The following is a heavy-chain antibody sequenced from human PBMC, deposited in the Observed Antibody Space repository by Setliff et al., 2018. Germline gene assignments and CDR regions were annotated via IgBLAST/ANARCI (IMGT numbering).Heavy chain of an antibody. V-gene: IGHV4-59*08. CDR3: RGYVERYHYYMDV. D-gene: IGHD3-10*02. CDR1: GGSISSSY. Sequence: PSETLSLTCTVSGGSISSSYWSWVRQPPGKGLEWVGYFYHSGSMNYNPSLKGRVTMSVDTSNNQLSLQLTSVSAADTAVYYCRGYVERYHYYMDVWGKGTTVTVSS. J-gene: IGHJ6*03. CDR2: FYHSGSM.